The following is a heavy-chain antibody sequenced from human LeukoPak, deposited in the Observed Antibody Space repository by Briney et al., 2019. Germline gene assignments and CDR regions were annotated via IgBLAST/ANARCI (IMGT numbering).Heavy chain of an antibody. CDR2: ISSSGSTI. Sequence: PGGSLRLSCAASGFTFSSYEMNWVRQAPGKGLDWVSYISSSGSTIYYADSVKGRFTISRDNAKNSLYLQMNSLRAEDTAVYYCAAVIRWLGNDYWGQGTLVTVSS. V-gene: IGHV3-48*03. CDR1: GFTFSSYE. CDR3: AAVIRWLGNDY. D-gene: IGHD5-24*01. J-gene: IGHJ4*02.